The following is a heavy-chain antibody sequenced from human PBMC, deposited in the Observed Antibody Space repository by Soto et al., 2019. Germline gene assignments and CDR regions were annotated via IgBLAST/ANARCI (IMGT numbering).Heavy chain of an antibody. Sequence: VQLVESGGGLVQPGGSLKLSCAASGFTFSGSTMHWVRPASGKGLGWVGRIRGKANSYATAYAASVKGRFIDSRDDSRNTTYLQMNSLKTEDTAVYYCASLTSCGSDCLLDYWGQGTLVTVSS. V-gene: IGHV3-73*02. D-gene: IGHD1-26*01. CDR3: ASLTSCGSDCLLDY. CDR1: GFTFSGST. CDR2: IRGKANSYAT. J-gene: IGHJ4*02.